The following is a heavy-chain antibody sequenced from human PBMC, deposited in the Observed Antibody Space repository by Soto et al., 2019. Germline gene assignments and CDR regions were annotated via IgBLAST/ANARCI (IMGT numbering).Heavy chain of an antibody. Sequence: DVQLLESGGDLVQPGGSLTLSCAASGFTFNNFVVSWVRQAPGEGLEWVSGIGGSDSTTYYAESVKGRFTISRDNSKNTVYLQMNSLRVEDTAVDWTGNTCPCMDVWGPGTTVTVSS. D-gene: IGHD2-2*02. CDR3: GNTCPCMDV. V-gene: IGHV3-23*01. J-gene: IGHJ6*02. CDR1: GFTFNNFV. CDR2: IGGSDSTT.